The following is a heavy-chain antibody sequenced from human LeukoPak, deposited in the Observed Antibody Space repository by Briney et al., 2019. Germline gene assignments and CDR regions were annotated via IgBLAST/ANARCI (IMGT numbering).Heavy chain of an antibody. CDR1: GGSISSGGYY. D-gene: IGHD2-15*01. CDR2: IYYSGST. CDR3: ARLLGRRGDYYGMDV. Sequence: SETLSLTCTVSGGSISSGGYYWSWIRQHPGKGLEWIGYIYYSGSTYYNPSLKSRVTISVDTSKNQFSLKLSSVTAADTAVFYCARLLGRRGDYYGMDVWGQGTTVTVSS. V-gene: IGHV4-31*03. J-gene: IGHJ6*02.